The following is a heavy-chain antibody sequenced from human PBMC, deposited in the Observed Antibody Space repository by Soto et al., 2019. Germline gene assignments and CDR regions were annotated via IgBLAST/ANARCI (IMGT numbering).Heavy chain of an antibody. CDR1: GGSVRSGSYY. V-gene: IGHV4-61*01. CDR3: ARDSSGRHDY. J-gene: IGHJ4*02. Sequence: SETLSLTCSFSGGSVRSGSYYWTWIRQPPGKGLEWIGYIYQSGTTNYNASLKSRVTISIDTSKNQFFLKLNSVTAADTAVYYCARDSSGRHDYWGQGTLVTVSS. D-gene: IGHD3-22*01. CDR2: IYQSGTT.